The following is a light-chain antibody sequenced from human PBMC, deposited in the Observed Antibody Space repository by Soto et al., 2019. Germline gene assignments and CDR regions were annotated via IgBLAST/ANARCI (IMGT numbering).Light chain of an antibody. V-gene: IGKV1-5*03. CDR2: KAS. J-gene: IGKJ1*01. Sequence: DIQMTQSPSTLSASVGDIVTITCRASHSVSTWLAWYQQKPGKAPRLLIHKASTLESGVPSRFSGSGVGTEFTLTISSLQPDHFATYYCQQYNTYPTWTFGQGTKVEIK. CDR1: HSVSTW. CDR3: QQYNTYPTWT.